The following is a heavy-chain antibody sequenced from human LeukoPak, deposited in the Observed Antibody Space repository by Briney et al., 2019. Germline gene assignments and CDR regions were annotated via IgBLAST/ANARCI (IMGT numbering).Heavy chain of an antibody. CDR3: ATEGTMGDFDY. CDR2: ISNDGTYT. D-gene: IGHD1-7*01. Sequence: TGGSLRLSCAASGFTFSSYWMHWVRQAPGKGLVWVSRISNDGTYTNHADSVKGRFTISRDNAKNALYLQMNSLRAEDTAVYYCATEGTMGDFDYWGQGTLVTVSS. CDR1: GFTFSSYW. J-gene: IGHJ4*02. V-gene: IGHV3-74*01.